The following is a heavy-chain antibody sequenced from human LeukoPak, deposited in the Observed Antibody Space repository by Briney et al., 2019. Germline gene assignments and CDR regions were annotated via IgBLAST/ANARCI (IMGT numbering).Heavy chain of an antibody. Sequence: GGSLKLSCAASGFTFSGSAMHWVRQASGKGLEWFGRIRSKANSYATAYAASVKGRFTISRDDSKNTAYLQMNSLKTEDTAVYYCTRRDCSGGSCYLDYWGQGTLVTVSS. J-gene: IGHJ4*02. CDR2: IRSKANSYAT. D-gene: IGHD2-15*01. V-gene: IGHV3-73*01. CDR3: TRRDCSGGSCYLDY. CDR1: GFTFSGSA.